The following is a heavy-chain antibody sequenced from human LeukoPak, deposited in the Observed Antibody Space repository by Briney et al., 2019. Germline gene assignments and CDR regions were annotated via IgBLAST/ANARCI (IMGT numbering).Heavy chain of an antibody. CDR3: AKDTSIYYGSGSFDY. J-gene: IGHJ4*02. CDR2: ISWNSGSI. Sequence: SLRLSCAASGFTFDDYAMHWVRQAPGKGLEWVSGISWNSGSIGYADSVKGRFTISRDNAKNSLYLQMNSLRAEDTALYYCAKDTSIYYGSGSFDYWGQGTLVTVSS. CDR1: GFTFDDYA. V-gene: IGHV3-9*01. D-gene: IGHD3-10*01.